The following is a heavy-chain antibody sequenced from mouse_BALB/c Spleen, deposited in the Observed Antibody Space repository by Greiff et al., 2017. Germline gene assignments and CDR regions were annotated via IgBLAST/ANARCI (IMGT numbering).Heavy chain of an antibody. J-gene: IGHJ4*01. CDR3: ARVRLYSMDY. Sequence: EVHLVESGGGLVKPGGSLKLSCAASGFTFSSYAMSWVRQSPEKRLEWVAEISSGGSYTYYPDTVTGRFTISRDNAKNTLYLEMSSLRSEDTAMYYCARVRLYSMDYWGQGTSVTVSS. V-gene: IGHV5-9-4*01. CDR1: GFTFSSYA. CDR2: ISSGGSYT.